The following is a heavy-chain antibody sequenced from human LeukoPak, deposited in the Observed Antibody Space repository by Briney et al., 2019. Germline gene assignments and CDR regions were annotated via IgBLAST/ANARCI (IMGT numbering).Heavy chain of an antibody. CDR1: GFTFSSSV. D-gene: IGHD6-19*01. V-gene: IGHV3-23*01. CDR2: ISGSSDSA. Sequence: PGGSLRLSCAAPGFTFSSSVSSWGCGAPGKGLWWGSAISGSSDSAFSADSVKGRFTISRDNHKNTLYLQMDSLRAEDTAVYYCAKNPSCSSGWYGLYFDYWGQGSLVTVSS. CDR3: AKNPSCSSGWYGLYFDY. J-gene: IGHJ4*02.